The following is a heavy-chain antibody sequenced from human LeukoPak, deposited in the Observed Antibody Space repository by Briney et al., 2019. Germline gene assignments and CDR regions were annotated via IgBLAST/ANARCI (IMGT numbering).Heavy chain of an antibody. CDR3: ARDYGYSYGVDAFDI. CDR1: GFTFSSYS. J-gene: IGHJ3*02. D-gene: IGHD5-18*01. CDR2: ISTSSIYI. Sequence: GGSLRLSCAASGFTFSSYSMNWVRQAPGKGLEWVSSISTSSIYIYYADSVKGRFTISRGNAKNSLYLQMNSLRAEDTAVYYCARDYGYSYGVDAFDIWGQGTMVTVSS. V-gene: IGHV3-21*01.